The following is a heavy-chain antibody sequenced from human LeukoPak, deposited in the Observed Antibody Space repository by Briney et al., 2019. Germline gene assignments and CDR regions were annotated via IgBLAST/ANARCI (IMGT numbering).Heavy chain of an antibody. CDR3: AREHYTVDTAMVTGAFDI. D-gene: IGHD5-18*01. J-gene: IGHJ3*02. CDR2: IWFDGSKK. V-gene: IGHV3-33*01. Sequence: GGSLRLSCAASGFTFSTYGVHWVRQAPGKGREWVAVIWFDGSKKYYADSVKGRFTISRDNSKNTLFLQMNSLRAEDTAVYYCAREHYTVDTAMVTGAFDIWGQGTMVTVSS. CDR1: GFTFSTYG.